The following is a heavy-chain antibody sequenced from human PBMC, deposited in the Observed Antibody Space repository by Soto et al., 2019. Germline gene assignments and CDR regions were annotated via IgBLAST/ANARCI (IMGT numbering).Heavy chain of an antibody. Sequence: VKVSCKASGYTFTHYAMHWVRQAPGQRLEWMGWINTGNGNTKYSQKFQGRVTITTDTSASTAYMELSSLRSEDTAVYYCARDGAVAGDTNFDYWGQGTLVTVSS. V-gene: IGHV1-3*04. CDR2: INTGNGNT. CDR1: GYTFTHYA. J-gene: IGHJ4*02. D-gene: IGHD6-19*01. CDR3: ARDGAVAGDTNFDY.